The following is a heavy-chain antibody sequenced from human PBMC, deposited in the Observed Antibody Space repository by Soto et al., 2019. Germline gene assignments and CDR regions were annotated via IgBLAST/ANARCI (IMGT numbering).Heavy chain of an antibody. CDR2: IIPIFGTA. J-gene: IGHJ4*02. CDR1: GGTFSSYA. Sequence: ASVKVSCKASGGTFSSYAIGWVRQAPGQGLEWMGGIIPIFGTANYAQKFQGRVTITADKSTSTAYMELSSLRSEDTAVYYCAREGYSYGYYYWGQGTLVTVSS. D-gene: IGHD5-18*01. CDR3: AREGYSYGYYY. V-gene: IGHV1-69*06.